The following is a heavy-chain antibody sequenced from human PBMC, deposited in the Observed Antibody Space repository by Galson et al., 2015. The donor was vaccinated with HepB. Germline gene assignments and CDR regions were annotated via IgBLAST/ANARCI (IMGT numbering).Heavy chain of an antibody. CDR1: GGSISSYY. CDR2: IYYSGST. J-gene: IGHJ5*02. CDR3: ARVAYDSPGDWFDP. V-gene: IGHV4-59*01. D-gene: IGHD3-22*01. Sequence: ETLSLACTVSGGSISSYYWSWIRQPPGKGLEWIGYIYYSGSTNYNPSLKSRVTISVDTSKNQFSLKLSSVTAADTAVYYCARVAYDSPGDWFDPWGQGTLVTVSS.